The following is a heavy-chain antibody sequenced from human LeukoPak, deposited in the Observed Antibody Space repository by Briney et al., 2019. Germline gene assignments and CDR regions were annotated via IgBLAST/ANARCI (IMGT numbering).Heavy chain of an antibody. CDR2: IRYDGSNK. D-gene: IGHD3-22*01. Sequence: GGSLRLSCAASGFTFSSYGMHWVRQAPGKGLEWVAFIRYDGSNKYYADSVKGRFTISRDNSKNTLYLQMNSLRAEDTAVYYCAKARPYYYDSSGYYQLDYWGQGTLVTVSS. J-gene: IGHJ4*02. V-gene: IGHV3-30*02. CDR1: GFTFSSYG. CDR3: AKARPYYYDSSGYYQLDY.